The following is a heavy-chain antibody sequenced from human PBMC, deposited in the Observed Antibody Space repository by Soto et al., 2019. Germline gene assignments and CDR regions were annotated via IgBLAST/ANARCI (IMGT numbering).Heavy chain of an antibody. V-gene: IGHV1-69*06. J-gene: IGHJ4*02. D-gene: IGHD6-19*01. CDR2: IVPNIGTV. CDR3: ARRNTAGFLRYFDN. CDR1: GGTLTNFINYP. Sequence: QVQLVQSGAEVMQPGSSVKVSCKPSGGTLTNFINYPINWVRQSPGQGLEWMGGIVPNIGTVNYAPKFQGRVTMTADKSTGTVYMELSSLRSDDSALYYCARRNTAGFLRYFDNWGQGTLVTVSS.